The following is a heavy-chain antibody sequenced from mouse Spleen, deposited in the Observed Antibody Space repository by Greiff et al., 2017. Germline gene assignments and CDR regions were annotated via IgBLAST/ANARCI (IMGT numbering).Heavy chain of an antibody. CDR1: GFTFSSFG. CDR2: ISSGSSTI. CDR3: ARLDASYAMDY. V-gene: IGHV5-17*02. J-gene: IGHJ4*01. Sequence: EVQLQESGGGLVQPGGSRKLSCAASGFTFSSFGMHWVRQAPEKGLEWVAYISSGSSTIYYADTVKGRFTISRDNPKNTLFLQMTSLRSEDTAMYYCARLDASYAMDYWGQGTSVTVSS.